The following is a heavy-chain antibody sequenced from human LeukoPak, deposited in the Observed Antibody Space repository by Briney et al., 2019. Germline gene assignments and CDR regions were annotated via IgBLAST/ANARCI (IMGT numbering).Heavy chain of an antibody. V-gene: IGHV3-30*02. CDR3: AKVVGQKVGIYGPDY. J-gene: IGHJ4*02. Sequence: PGGSLRLSCAASGFTFSSYGMHWVRQAPGKGLEWVAFIRYDGSNKYYADSVKGRFTISRDNSKNTLYLQMNSLRAEDTAVYYCAKVVGQKVGIYGPDYWGQGTLVTVSS. CDR2: IRYDGSNK. CDR1: GFTFSSYG. D-gene: IGHD5-12*01.